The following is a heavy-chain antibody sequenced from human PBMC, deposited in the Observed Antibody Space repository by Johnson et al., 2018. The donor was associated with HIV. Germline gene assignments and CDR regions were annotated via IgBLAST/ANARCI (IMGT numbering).Heavy chain of an antibody. Sequence: QVQLVESGGGVVQPGRSLRLSCAASGFTFSSYAMHWVRQAPGKGLEWVAVISYDGSNKYYADSVKGRFTISRDNSKNTLYLQMNSLRAEDTAVYCCVREYSSLSQGAFDIWGQGTMV. CDR1: GFTFSSYA. D-gene: IGHD6-6*01. V-gene: IGHV3-30-3*01. CDR2: ISYDGSNK. J-gene: IGHJ3*02. CDR3: VREYSSLSQGAFDI.